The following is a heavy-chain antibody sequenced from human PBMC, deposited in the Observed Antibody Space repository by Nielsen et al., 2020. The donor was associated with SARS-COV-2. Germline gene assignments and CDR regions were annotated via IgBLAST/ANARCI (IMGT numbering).Heavy chain of an antibody. CDR3: ARAYHNYYYAMDV. V-gene: IGHV3-21*01. J-gene: IGHJ6*02. CDR1: GFTFSNAW. CDR2: ISISSSSF. Sequence: GGSLRLSCAASGFTFSNAWMNWVRQAPGKGLEWVSSISISSSSFYYTDSVRGRFTISRDNAKSSLYLQLTSLRAEDTAVYYCARAYHNYYYAMDVWGQGTTVTVSS. D-gene: IGHD1-14*01.